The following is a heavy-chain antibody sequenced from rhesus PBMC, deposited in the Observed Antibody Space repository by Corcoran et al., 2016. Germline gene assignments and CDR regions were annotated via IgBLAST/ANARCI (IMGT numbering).Heavy chain of an antibody. D-gene: IGHD1-44*01. V-gene: IGHV4-147*01. CDR3: ARYGMGELRYDY. CDR2: IYGGSGST. Sequence: QVQLQESGPGLVQPSETLSLTCAVSGGSLSSNYWSWSRQSPGKGLEWIGYIYGGSGSTSYNPSLKSRVTISTDTSKNQVSLKLSSVTAADTAVYYCARYGMGELRYDYWGQGVLVTVSS. CDR1: GGSLSSNY. J-gene: IGHJ4*01.